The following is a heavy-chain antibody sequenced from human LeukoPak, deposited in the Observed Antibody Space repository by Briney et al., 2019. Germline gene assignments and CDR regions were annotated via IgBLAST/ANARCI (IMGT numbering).Heavy chain of an antibody. D-gene: IGHD4-11*01. CDR3: ARLPLHKYSNYEVLYYYYYMDV. CDR1: GDSISSGDYY. Sequence: PSQTLSLTCTVSGDSISSGDYYWSWIRQPAGKGLEWIGRISSSGSTNYNPSLKSRVTISVDTSKNQFSLKLSSVTAADTAVYYCARLPLHKYSNYEVLYYYYYMDVWGKGTTVTVSS. J-gene: IGHJ6*03. CDR2: ISSSGST. V-gene: IGHV4-61*02.